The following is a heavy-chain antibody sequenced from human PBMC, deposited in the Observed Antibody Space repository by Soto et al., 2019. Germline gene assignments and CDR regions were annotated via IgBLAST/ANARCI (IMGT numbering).Heavy chain of an antibody. D-gene: IGHD3-16*01. Sequence: QVRLQESGPGVVRPSETLSLTCTVSGVSSTSFYWSWLRQSPGKGQEWIGYIFDNGDVKYNPSLMSRLTMSIDMSKNEFSLRLKSVTAADTAMYYCARGWGSKWYYFDSWGEGTLVTVSS. V-gene: IGHV4-59*13. J-gene: IGHJ4*02. CDR1: GVSSTSFY. CDR2: IFDNGDV. CDR3: ARGWGSKWYYFDS.